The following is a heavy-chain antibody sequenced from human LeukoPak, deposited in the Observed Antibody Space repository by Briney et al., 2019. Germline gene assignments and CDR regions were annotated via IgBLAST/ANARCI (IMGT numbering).Heavy chain of an antibody. CDR1: GFTFSSYW. D-gene: IGHD6-19*01. Sequence: GGSLRLSCAASGFTFSSYWIHWLRQAPGKGLVWVSRINSDGSSTSYADSVKGRFTISRDNSKNTLYLQMNSLRAEDTAVYYCAKGIYSSGWSYFDYWGHGTLVTVSS. J-gene: IGHJ4*01. CDR3: AKGIYSSGWSYFDY. V-gene: IGHV3-74*01. CDR2: INSDGSST.